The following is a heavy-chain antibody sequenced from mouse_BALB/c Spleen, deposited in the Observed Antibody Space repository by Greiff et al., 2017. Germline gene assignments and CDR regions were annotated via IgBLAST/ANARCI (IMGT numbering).Heavy chain of an antibody. CDR1: GYSITSDYA. D-gene: IGHD1-1*01. Sequence: EVKLQESGPGLVKPSQSLSLTCTVTGYSITSDYAWNWIRQFPGNKLEWMGYISYSGSTSYNPSLKSRISITRDTSKNQFFLQLNSVTTEDTATYYCAREGDYYGSNYAMDYWGQGTSVTVSS. V-gene: IGHV3-2*02. CDR2: ISYSGST. J-gene: IGHJ4*01. CDR3: AREGDYYGSNYAMDY.